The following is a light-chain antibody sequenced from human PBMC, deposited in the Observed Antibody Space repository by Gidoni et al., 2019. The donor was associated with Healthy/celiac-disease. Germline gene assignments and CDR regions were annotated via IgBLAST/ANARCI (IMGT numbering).Light chain of an antibody. CDR1: QSISSY. J-gene: IGKJ1*01. CDR2: AAS. Sequence: DIQMTQSPSSLSASVGDRVTITCRASQSISSYLNWYQQKPGKAPKLLIYAASSFQSGVPSRFSGSGSGTDFTLTSSSLQPEDFATYYCQQSYSTPRTFXQXTKVEIK. V-gene: IGKV1-39*01. CDR3: QQSYSTPRT.